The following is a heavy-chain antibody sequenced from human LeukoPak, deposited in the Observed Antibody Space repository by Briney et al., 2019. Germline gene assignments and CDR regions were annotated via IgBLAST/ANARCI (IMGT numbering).Heavy chain of an antibody. CDR1: GYSFTSYW. Sequence: GGALEISLKGSGYSFTSYWIGWGRPVPGEGVGGMGIIYPGGSETIYSPSFEGQVTISADKTISTASLQWSSLKASDTAMSYCARLPPLDSGYHKDYYYYGMDAWGHGTPVTVSS. V-gene: IGHV5-51*01. D-gene: IGHD5-12*01. CDR3: ARLPPLDSGYHKDYYYYGMDA. J-gene: IGHJ6*02. CDR2: IYPGGSET.